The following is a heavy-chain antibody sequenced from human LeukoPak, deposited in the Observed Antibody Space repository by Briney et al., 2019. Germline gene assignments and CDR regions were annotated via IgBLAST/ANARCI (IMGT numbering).Heavy chain of an antibody. CDR1: GYTFTSYD. CDR2: MNPNSGNT. Sequence: ASVKVSCKASGYTFTSYDINWVRQSTGQGLEWMGWMNPNSGNTGYAQKFQGRVTMTRNTSISTAYMELSSLRSEDTAVYYCARGDTIPRHPDYWGQGTLVTVSS. CDR3: ARGDTIPRHPDY. V-gene: IGHV1-8*01. D-gene: IGHD3-9*01. J-gene: IGHJ4*02.